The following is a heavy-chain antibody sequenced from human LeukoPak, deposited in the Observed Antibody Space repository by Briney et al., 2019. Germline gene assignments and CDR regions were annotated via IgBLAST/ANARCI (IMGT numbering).Heavy chain of an antibody. CDR2: IYHSGSA. D-gene: IGHD3-22*01. V-gene: IGHV4-38-2*02. CDR1: GYSISSGYL. J-gene: IGHJ4*02. Sequence: PSETLSLTCSVSGYSISSGYLWDWIRQSPGTGLEWIGTIYHSGSAYYNPSLKSRVTISVDTSKNQFSLKLSSVTAADTAVYYCARTPIYYFDNSGYYNWGQGTLVTVSS. CDR3: ARTPIYYFDNSGYYN.